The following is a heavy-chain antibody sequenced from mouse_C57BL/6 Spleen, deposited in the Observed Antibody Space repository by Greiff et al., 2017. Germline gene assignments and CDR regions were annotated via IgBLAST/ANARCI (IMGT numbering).Heavy chain of an antibody. D-gene: IGHD1-1*02. J-gene: IGHJ2*01. Sequence: QVQLQQPGAELVMPGASVKLSCKASGYTFTSYWMHWVKQRPGQGLEWIGEIDPSDSYTNYNQKFKGKSTLTVDKSSSTAYMQLSSLTSEDSAVYYCARKDYAYYVGYWGQGTTLTVSS. CDR2: IDPSDSYT. CDR3: ARKDYAYYVGY. CDR1: GYTFTSYW. V-gene: IGHV1-69*01.